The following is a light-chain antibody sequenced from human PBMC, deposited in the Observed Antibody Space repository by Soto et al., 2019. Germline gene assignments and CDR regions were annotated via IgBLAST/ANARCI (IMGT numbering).Light chain of an antibody. Sequence: EIVLTQSPGTLSLSPGDRATLSCRASQSVSRSLAWYQQKPGQAPRLLIYGASNRATVIPDRFSGSGSGTDFTLTISRLEPEDFAVYYGKQYAYTPPLTFGGGTKVEIK. CDR3: KQYAYTPPLT. CDR1: QSVSRS. CDR2: GAS. J-gene: IGKJ4*01. V-gene: IGKV3-20*01.